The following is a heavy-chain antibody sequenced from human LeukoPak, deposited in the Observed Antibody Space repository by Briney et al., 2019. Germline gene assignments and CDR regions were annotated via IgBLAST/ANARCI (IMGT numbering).Heavy chain of an antibody. CDR2: IKEDGSEK. Sequence: GGSLRLSCAASGFTFSTYWMSWVRQAPGKGLEWVANIKEDGSEKYCGDSVKGRFTFSRDNAKNSLYLQMNSLRAEDTAVYYCARDSSGYQWGQGTLVTVSS. V-gene: IGHV3-7*01. D-gene: IGHD3-22*01. CDR1: GFTFSTYW. J-gene: IGHJ4*02. CDR3: ARDSSGYQ.